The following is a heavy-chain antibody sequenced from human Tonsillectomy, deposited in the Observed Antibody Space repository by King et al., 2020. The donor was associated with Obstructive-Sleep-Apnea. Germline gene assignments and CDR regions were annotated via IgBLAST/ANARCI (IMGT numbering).Heavy chain of an antibody. D-gene: IGHD1-26*01. CDR3: AKDLGSPIVGTQ. Sequence: VQLVESGGGLVQTGGSLRLSCAASGFTFSEHYIDWVRQAPGKGPEWVGRIKNKDNKYTTEYAASVKGRFTISRDDSQNSLYLQMNSLRTEDTAVYYCAKDLGSPIVGTQWGQGTPVTV. J-gene: IGHJ4*02. CDR1: GFTFSEHY. CDR2: IKNKDNKYTT. V-gene: IGHV3-72*01.